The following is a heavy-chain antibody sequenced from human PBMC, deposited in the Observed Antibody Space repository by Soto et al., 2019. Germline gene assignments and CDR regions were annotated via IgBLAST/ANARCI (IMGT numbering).Heavy chain of an antibody. V-gene: IGHV4-38-2*01. D-gene: IGHD3-22*01. Sequence: SETLSLTCAVSGYSISSGYYWGWIRQPPGKGLEWIGSIYHSGSTYYNPSLKSRVTISVDTSKNQFSLKLSSVTAADTAVYYCARRYYDLDAFDIWGQGXMVTV. CDR2: IYHSGST. CDR3: ARRYYDLDAFDI. J-gene: IGHJ3*02. CDR1: GYSISSGYY.